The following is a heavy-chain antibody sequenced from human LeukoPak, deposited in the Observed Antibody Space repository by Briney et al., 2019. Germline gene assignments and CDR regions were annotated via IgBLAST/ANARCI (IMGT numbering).Heavy chain of an antibody. CDR1: GYTFTKYA. CDR2: INTKTGNP. V-gene: IGHV7-4-1*02. Sequence: ASVKVSCKASGYTFTKYAMNWVRQAPGHGLEWMGWINTKTGNPTYAQGFTGRFVSSLDTSVSTAYLQINNLRVEDTAVYYCARISGDFGHLGDPWGQGTLVTVSS. CDR3: ARISGDFGHLGDP. J-gene: IGHJ5*02. D-gene: IGHD3-16*01.